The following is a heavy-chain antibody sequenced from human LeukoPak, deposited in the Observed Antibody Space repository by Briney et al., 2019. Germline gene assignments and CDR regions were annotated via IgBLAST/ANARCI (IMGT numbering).Heavy chain of an antibody. J-gene: IGHJ4*02. D-gene: IGHD3-3*01. CDR1: GGTFRSYA. V-gene: IGHV1-69*13. Sequence: SVKVSCKASGGTFRSYALSWVRQAPGQGLEWMGGIIPIFGTANYAQTFQGRVTVTADESPSTAYMELSSLRSDDTAVYYCARASSRLFRFLEWPHFDYSGQGALVTASS. CDR2: IIPIFGTA. CDR3: ARASSRLFRFLEWPHFDY.